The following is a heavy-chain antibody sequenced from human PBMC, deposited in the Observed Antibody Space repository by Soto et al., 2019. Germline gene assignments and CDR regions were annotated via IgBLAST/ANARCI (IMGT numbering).Heavy chain of an antibody. J-gene: IGHJ3*02. D-gene: IGHD2-2*01. V-gene: IGHV3-23*01. CDR1: GFTFSSYA. CDR2: ISGSGGST. CDR3: AKDTRWGIVVVPAAISSVVAVTGDAFDI. Sequence: GGSLRLSCAASGFTFSSYAMSWVRQAPGKGLEWVSAISGSGGSTYYADSVKGRVTISRSNSKHTLYLQMNSLRAEDKAVYYCAKDTRWGIVVVPAAISSVVAVTGDAFDIWGQGTMVTVSS.